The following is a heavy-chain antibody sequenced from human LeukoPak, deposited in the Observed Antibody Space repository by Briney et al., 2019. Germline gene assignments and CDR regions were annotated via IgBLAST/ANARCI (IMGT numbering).Heavy chain of an antibody. V-gene: IGHV3-7*01. CDR1: GFTFSSYW. CDR2: IKQDGSVK. J-gene: IGHJ4*02. Sequence: GGSLRLSCAASGFTFSSYWMSWVRQAPGMGLQWVANIKQDGSVKTYVDSVKGRFTISRDNAKNTLFLQMNSLRVEDTAVYYCAREGRVSGYDFDCWGQGTLVTVSS. CDR3: AREGRVSGYDFDC. D-gene: IGHD5-12*01.